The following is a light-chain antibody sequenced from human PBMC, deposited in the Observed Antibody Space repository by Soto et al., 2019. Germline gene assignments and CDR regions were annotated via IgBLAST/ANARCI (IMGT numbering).Light chain of an antibody. CDR2: DAS. J-gene: IGKJ5*01. V-gene: IGKV3-20*01. CDR1: QNITNNY. CDR3: QQYGSSPPNT. Sequence: EIVLTQSPGTLSLSPGERATLSCRASQNITNNYLAWYQQKPGQAPRLLIYDASSRATGIPDRFSGSGSGTDFTLTISRLEPEDFAMYYCQQYGSSPPNTFGQGTRLEIK.